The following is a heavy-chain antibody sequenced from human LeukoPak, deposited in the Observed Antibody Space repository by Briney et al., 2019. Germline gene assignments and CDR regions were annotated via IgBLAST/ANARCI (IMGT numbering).Heavy chain of an antibody. CDR3: AIDPQGMRGRRFDY. V-gene: IGHV3-23*01. CDR2: ISGSGGST. CDR1: GFTFSSYA. D-gene: IGHD3-10*01. Sequence: GGSLRLSCTASGFTFSSYAMSWVRQAPGKGLEWVSAISGSGGSTHYADSVKGRFTISRDNSKNTLYLQMNSLRAEDAAVYYCAIDPQGMRGRRFDYWGQGTLVTVSS. J-gene: IGHJ4*02.